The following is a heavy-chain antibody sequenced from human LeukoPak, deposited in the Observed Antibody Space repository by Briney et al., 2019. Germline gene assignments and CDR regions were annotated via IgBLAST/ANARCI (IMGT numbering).Heavy chain of an antibody. CDR3: ARVYSGSTCYYFDY. CDR1: HYSISSPYF. CDR2: IYHTGRT. V-gene: IGHV4-38-2*01. Sequence: SETLSLTCAVSHYSISSPYFWGWIRQPPGKGLEWIESIYHTGRTNYNPSINSRVTMSLDTSKNQFSLNLNSVTAADTAVYHCARVYSGSTCYYFDYWGQGILVTVSS. J-gene: IGHJ4*02. D-gene: IGHD5-12*01.